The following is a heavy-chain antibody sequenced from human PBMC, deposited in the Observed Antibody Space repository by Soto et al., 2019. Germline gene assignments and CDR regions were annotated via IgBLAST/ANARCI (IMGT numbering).Heavy chain of an antibody. CDR3: ARGARYWFDP. CDR2: SYYSGST. V-gene: IGHV4-31*03. J-gene: IGHJ5*02. Sequence: TLSLTCTFSRASIRRCGFLWILIRQHTEKGLGWIGYSYYSGSTYYNPSIKSRVSISVATSKNQFSLKLSSVTAADTSVYYCARGARYWFDPWGQGTLVTVSS. CDR1: RASIRRCGFL.